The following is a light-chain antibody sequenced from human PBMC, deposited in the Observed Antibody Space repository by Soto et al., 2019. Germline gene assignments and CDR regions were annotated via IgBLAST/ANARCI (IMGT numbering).Light chain of an antibody. CDR1: QCIRND. CDR2: AAS. J-gene: IGKJ3*01. V-gene: IGKV1-6*01. Sequence: AIQMTQSPSSLSASVGDRVTITCRASQCIRNDLDWFQQKPGKAPKLLIYAASNLQSGVPARFSGSGSGTDFTLTISSMQPEDFATYYCLQKYFYPFAVGPGTKVDIK. CDR3: LQKYFYPFA.